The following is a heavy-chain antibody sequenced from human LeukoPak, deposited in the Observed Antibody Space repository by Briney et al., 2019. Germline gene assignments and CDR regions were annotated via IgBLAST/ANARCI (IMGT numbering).Heavy chain of an antibody. J-gene: IGHJ6*02. CDR2: ISGSGGST. CDR3: AKDRILVVTDVPYYGMDV. Sequence: GGSLRLSCAVSGFTFSSYAMSWVRQAPGKGLEWVSAISGSGGSTYYADSVKGRFTISRDNSKNTLYLQMNSLRAEDTAVYYCAKDRILVVTDVPYYGMDVWGQGTTVTVSS. CDR1: GFTFSSYA. D-gene: IGHD2-21*02. V-gene: IGHV3-23*01.